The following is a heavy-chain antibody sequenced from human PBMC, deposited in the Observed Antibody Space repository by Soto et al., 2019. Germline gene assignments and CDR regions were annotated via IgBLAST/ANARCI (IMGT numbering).Heavy chain of an antibody. Sequence: GGSLRLSCTASGFTFGDYAMSWFRQAPGKGLEWVGFIRSKAYGGTTEYAASVKGRFTISRDDSKSIAYLQMNSLKTEDTAVYYCTRDHYQETDYDFWSGFNTGTNWFDPWGQGTLVTVSS. V-gene: IGHV3-49*03. CDR2: IRSKAYGGTT. D-gene: IGHD3-3*01. CDR1: GFTFGDYA. CDR3: TRDHYQETDYDFWSGFNTGTNWFDP. J-gene: IGHJ5*02.